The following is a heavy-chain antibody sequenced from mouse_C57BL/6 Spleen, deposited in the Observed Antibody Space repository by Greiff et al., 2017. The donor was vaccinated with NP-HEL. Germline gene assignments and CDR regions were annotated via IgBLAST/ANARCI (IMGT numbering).Heavy chain of an antibody. CDR2: IYPGDGDT. J-gene: IGHJ4*01. V-gene: IGHV1-82*01. CDR3: ARGGLGSYYYAMDY. D-gene: IGHD3-3*01. Sequence: VQLQQSGPELVKPGASVKISCKASGYAFSSSWMNWVKQRPGKGLEWIGRIYPGDGDTNYNGKFKGKATLTAVKSSSTAYMQLSSLTSEDSAVYFCARGGLGSYYYAMDYWGQGTSVTVSS. CDR1: GYAFSSSW.